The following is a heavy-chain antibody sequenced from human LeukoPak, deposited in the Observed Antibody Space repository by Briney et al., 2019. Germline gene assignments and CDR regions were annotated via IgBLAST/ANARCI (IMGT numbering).Heavy chain of an antibody. J-gene: IGHJ4*02. CDR2: IYHSGST. V-gene: IGHV4-4*02. CDR3: AREDDDYGDYAPRY. CDR1: GGSISSSNW. Sequence: SGTLSLTCAVSGGSISSSNWWSWVRQPPGKGLEWIGEIYHSGSTNYNPSLKSRVTISVDTSKNQFSLKLSSVTAADTAVYYCAREDDDYGDYAPRYWGQGTLVTVSS. D-gene: IGHD4-17*01.